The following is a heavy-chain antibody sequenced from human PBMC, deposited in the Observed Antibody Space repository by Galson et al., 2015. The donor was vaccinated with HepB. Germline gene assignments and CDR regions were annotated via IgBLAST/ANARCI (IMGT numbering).Heavy chain of an antibody. Sequence: ETLSLTCAVSGGSISSSNWWSWVRQPPGKGLEWIGEIYHSGSTNYNPSLKSRVTISVDKSKNQFSLKLSSVTAADTAVYYCARLVSLYNWFDPWGQGTLVTVSS. CDR3: ARLVSLYNWFDP. V-gene: IGHV4-4*02. J-gene: IGHJ5*02. D-gene: IGHD3-16*02. CDR2: IYHSGST. CDR1: GGSISSSNW.